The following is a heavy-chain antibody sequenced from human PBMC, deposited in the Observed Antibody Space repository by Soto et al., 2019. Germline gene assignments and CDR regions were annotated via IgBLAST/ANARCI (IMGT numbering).Heavy chain of an antibody. CDR2: IIPIFGTA. CDR1: RVAFSKFI. D-gene: IGHD6-19*01. V-gene: IGHV1-69*01. CDR3: AKVRYSSPMGYYYGMDV. Sequence: QAQLEQSGGEVKKTGSSVKVSCKASRVAFSKFIVTWVRQAPGLGLEWVGGIIPIFGTANYAQKFQGRVTITADESTSTSYMEVNNLRSEDTAVYYCAKVRYSSPMGYYYGMDVWGQATTVTVSS. J-gene: IGHJ6*02.